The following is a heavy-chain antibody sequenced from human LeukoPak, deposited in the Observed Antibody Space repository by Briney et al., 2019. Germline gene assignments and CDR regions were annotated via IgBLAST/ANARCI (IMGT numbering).Heavy chain of an antibody. CDR3: ARDGPLGCSGGSCYYY. CDR1: GGTFSSYA. CDR2: IIPILGIA. D-gene: IGHD2-15*01. J-gene: IGHJ4*02. Sequence: SVKVSCKASGGTFSSYAISWVRQAPGQGLEWMGRIIPILGIANYAQKCQGRVTITADKSTSTAYMELSSLRSEDTAVYYCARDGPLGCSGGSCYYYWGQGTLVTVSS. V-gene: IGHV1-69*04.